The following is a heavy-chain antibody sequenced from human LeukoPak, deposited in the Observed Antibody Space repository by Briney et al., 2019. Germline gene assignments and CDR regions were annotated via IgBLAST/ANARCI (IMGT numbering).Heavy chain of an antibody. CDR1: GGSISSGSYY. J-gene: IGHJ4*02. CDR3: ARDYDSSGYHLLGY. Sequence: PSETLSLTCTVSGGSISSGSYYWSWIRQPAGKGLEWIGRIYTSGSTNYNPSLKSRVTISVDTSKNQFSLKLSSMTAADTAVYYCARDYDSSGYHLLGYWGQGTLVTVSS. D-gene: IGHD3-22*01. V-gene: IGHV4-61*02. CDR2: IYTSGST.